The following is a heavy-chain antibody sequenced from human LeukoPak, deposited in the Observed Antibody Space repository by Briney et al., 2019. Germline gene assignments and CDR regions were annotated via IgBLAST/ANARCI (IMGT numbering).Heavy chain of an antibody. Sequence: PSETLSLTCTVSGGSISSYYWSWIRQPPGKGLEWIGYIYYSGSTNYNPSLKSRVTISVDTSKNQFSLKLSSVTAADTAVYYCASYAVGQWDRLGWFDPWGQGTLVTVSS. D-gene: IGHD1-26*01. CDR3: ASYAVGQWDRLGWFDP. J-gene: IGHJ5*02. CDR2: IYYSGST. V-gene: IGHV4-59*01. CDR1: GGSISSYY.